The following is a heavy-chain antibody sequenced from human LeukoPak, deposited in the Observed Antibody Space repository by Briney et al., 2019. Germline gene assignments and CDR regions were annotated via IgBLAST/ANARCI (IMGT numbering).Heavy chain of an antibody. CDR2: IIPILGIA. V-gene: IGHV1-69*10. Sequence: GASVKVSCKASGGTFSSYAISWVRQAPGQGLEWMGGIIPILGIANYAQKFQGRVTITADKSTSTAYMELSSLRSEDTAVYYCAREERYCSGGSCFMIDYWGQGTLVTVSS. CDR3: AREERYCSGGSCFMIDY. D-gene: IGHD2-15*01. J-gene: IGHJ4*02. CDR1: GGTFSSYA.